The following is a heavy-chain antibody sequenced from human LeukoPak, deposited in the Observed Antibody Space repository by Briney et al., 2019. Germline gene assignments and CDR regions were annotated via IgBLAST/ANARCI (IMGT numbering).Heavy chain of an antibody. CDR3: AKDIYYYDSGGYYFDY. CDR2: ISGSGGST. Sequence: GGSLRLSCAASGFTFSSYAMSWVRQAPGKGLEWVSTISGSGGSTYYADSVKGRFTISRDNSKNTLYLQMNSLRAEDTAVYYCAKDIYYYDSGGYYFDYWGQGTLVTVSS. J-gene: IGHJ4*02. D-gene: IGHD3-22*01. CDR1: GFTFSSYA. V-gene: IGHV3-23*01.